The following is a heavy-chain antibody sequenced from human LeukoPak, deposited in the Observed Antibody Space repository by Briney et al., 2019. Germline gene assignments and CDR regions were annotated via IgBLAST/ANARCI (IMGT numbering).Heavy chain of an antibody. D-gene: IGHD3-22*01. CDR2: INNDGTNT. V-gene: IGHV3-74*01. CDR1: GFTFSDYW. J-gene: IGHJ3*02. CDR3: ARGGFLHSFDI. Sequence: GGSLRLSCAASGFTFSDYWIHWVRQAPGKGLVWVSRINNDGTNTIYADSVEGRFSISRDNAKNTLSLQMSSVGAEDTAVYYCARGGFLHSFDIWGQGTMVTVSS.